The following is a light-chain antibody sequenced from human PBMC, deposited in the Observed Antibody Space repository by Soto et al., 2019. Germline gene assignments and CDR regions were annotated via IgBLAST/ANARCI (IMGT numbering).Light chain of an antibody. CDR3: QQYNTWPPIT. V-gene: IGKV3-15*01. CDR1: QSVSSN. CDR2: GAS. J-gene: IGKJ5*01. Sequence: EVVMTQSPATLSVSPGERATLSCGASQSVSSNLAWYQQKPGQAPRLLIFGASTRATGIPARFSGSGSGIEFTLTINNVQSEDFAVYYCQQYNTWPPITFGQGTRLDIK.